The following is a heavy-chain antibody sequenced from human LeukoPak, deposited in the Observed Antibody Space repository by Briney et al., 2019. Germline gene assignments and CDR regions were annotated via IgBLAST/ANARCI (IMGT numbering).Heavy chain of an antibody. CDR3: ARHLKSRNGYSSGLFDY. Sequence: SETLSLTCTVSGGSITSGAYYWSWVRQPAGKGLEWIGRISTSGSTNYNPSLQSRVTISVDTSKNQFSLKLSSVTAADTAVYYCARHLKSRNGYSSGLFDYRGQGTLVTVSS. V-gene: IGHV4-61*02. CDR1: GGSITSGAYY. J-gene: IGHJ4*02. D-gene: IGHD6-19*01. CDR2: ISTSGST.